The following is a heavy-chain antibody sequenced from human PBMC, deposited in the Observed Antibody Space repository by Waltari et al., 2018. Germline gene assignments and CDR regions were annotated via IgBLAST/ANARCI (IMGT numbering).Heavy chain of an antibody. CDR3: ARAYGGNSRYFDY. J-gene: IGHJ4*02. V-gene: IGHV4-34*01. CDR2: INHSGST. D-gene: IGHD4-17*01. CDR1: GGSFSGYY. Sequence: QVQLQQWGAGLLKPSETLSLTCAVYGGSFSGYYWSWIRQPPGKGLEWIWEINHSGSTNYNPSLKSRVTISVDTSKNQFSLKLSSVTAADTAVYYCARAYGGNSRYFDYWGQGTLVTVSS.